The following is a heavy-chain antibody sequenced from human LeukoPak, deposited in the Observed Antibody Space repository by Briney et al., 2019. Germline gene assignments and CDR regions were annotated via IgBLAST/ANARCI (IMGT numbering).Heavy chain of an antibody. V-gene: IGHV3-21*01. D-gene: IGHD4-17*01. Sequence: GGSLRLSCAASGFTFSSYIMNWVRQAPGKGLEWVSSISSSSSYIYYADSVKGRFTISRDNAKNSLYLQMNSLRAEDTAVYYCARDWEATVSFLDYWGQGTLVTVSS. CDR1: GFTFSSYI. CDR2: ISSSSSYI. CDR3: ARDWEATVSFLDY. J-gene: IGHJ4*02.